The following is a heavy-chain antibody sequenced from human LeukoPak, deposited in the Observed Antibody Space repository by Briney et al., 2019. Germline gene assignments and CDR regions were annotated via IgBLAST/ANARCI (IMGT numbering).Heavy chain of an antibody. CDR2: VYYSGTA. V-gene: IGHV4-4*08. CDR3: ARDTIPPRNATEQKTGTYY. D-gene: IGHD7-27*01. Sequence: PSETLSLTCTVSGGSMGSYYWSWIRQPPGKGLELIGYVYYSGTANYNPSLKSRVTMSVDTSKNQFSLRLTSVTAADTALYYCARDTIPPRNATEQKTGTYYWGQGTLVTVSS. J-gene: IGHJ4*02. CDR1: GGSMGSYY.